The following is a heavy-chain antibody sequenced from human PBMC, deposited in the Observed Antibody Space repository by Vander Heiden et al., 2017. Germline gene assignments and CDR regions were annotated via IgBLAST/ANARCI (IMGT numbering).Heavy chain of an antibody. V-gene: IGHV6-1*01. Sequence: QVQLQQSGPGLVKPSQTLSLTCAISGDSVSSNSAAWNWVRQSPSRGLEWLGRTYYMSKWYNDYAVSVKSRITINPDTSKNQFSLQLNSVTPEDTAVYYCARTTCSSTSCYTYYFDYWGQGTLVTVSS. J-gene: IGHJ4*02. CDR1: GDSVSSNSAA. CDR3: ARTTCSSTSCYTYYFDY. CDR2: TYYMSKWYN. D-gene: IGHD2-2*02.